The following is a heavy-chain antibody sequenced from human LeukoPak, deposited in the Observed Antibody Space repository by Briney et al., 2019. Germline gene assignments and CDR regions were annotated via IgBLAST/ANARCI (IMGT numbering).Heavy chain of an antibody. CDR1: GFTFSSYG. D-gene: IGHD3-10*01. J-gene: IGHJ4*02. CDR2: ISGSGGST. Sequence: GGSLRLSCAASGFTFSSYGMSWVRQAPGKGLEWVSAISGSGGSTYYADSVKGRFTISRDNSKNTLYLQMNSLRAEDTAVYYCAKGRGKLLWFEELSNDYWGQGTLVTVSS. V-gene: IGHV3-23*01. CDR3: AKGRGKLLWFEELSNDY.